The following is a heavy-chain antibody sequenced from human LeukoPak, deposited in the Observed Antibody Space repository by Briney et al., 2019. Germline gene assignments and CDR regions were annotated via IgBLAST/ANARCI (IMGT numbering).Heavy chain of an antibody. CDR1: GYTFTNYG. CDR2: MSVYNENT. CDR3: ARDRYYDSSGYIYFYGMDV. Sequence: ASVKVSRKASGYTFTNYGFSWVRQAPGQGLEWMGWMSVYNENTNYALKFQGRLTMTTDTSTSTAYMELWGLRSDDTAVYYCARDRYYDSSGYIYFYGMDVWGQGTTVTVSS. D-gene: IGHD3-22*01. V-gene: IGHV1-18*01. J-gene: IGHJ6*02.